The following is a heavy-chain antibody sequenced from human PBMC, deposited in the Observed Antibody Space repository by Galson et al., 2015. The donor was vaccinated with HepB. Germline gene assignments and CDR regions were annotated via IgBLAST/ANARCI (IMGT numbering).Heavy chain of an antibody. CDR3: ARVGIAARPSHYYYMDV. CDR1: GGTFSSYA. Sequence: VKVSCKASGGTFSSYAISWVRQAPGQGLEWMGGIIPIFGTANYAQKFQGRVTITADESTSTAYMELSSLRSEDTAVYYCARVGIAARPSHYYYMDVWGKGTTVTVSS. J-gene: IGHJ6*03. D-gene: IGHD6-6*01. CDR2: IIPIFGTA. V-gene: IGHV1-69*13.